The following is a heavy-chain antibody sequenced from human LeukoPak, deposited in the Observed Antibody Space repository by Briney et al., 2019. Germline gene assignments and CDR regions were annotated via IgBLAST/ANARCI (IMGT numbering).Heavy chain of an antibody. D-gene: IGHD6-13*01. V-gene: IGHV3-33*01. CDR3: ARVGVTAAGDF. CDR1: GFTFSSYG. J-gene: IGHJ4*02. CDR2: IWYDGSNK. Sequence: GGSLRLSCAASGFTFSSYGMHWVRQAPGKGLEWVAVIWYDGSNKYYADSVKGRFTISRDNSKNTLYLQINSLRAEDTAVYYCARVGVTAAGDFWGQGTLVTASS.